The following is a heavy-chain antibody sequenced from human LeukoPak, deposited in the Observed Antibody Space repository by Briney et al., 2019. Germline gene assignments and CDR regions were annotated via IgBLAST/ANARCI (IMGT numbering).Heavy chain of an antibody. V-gene: IGHV7-4-1*02. CDR2: INTNTGNP. J-gene: IGHJ4*02. CDR1: GYTFTSYA. Sequence: ASVKVSCKASGYTFTSYAMNWVRQAPGQGLEWMGWINTNTGNPTYAQGFTGRFVFSLDTSVSTAYLQISSLKTEDTAVYYCARGYTKDMTSVTHFDYWGQGTLVTVSS. D-gene: IGHD4-17*01. CDR3: ARGYTKDMTSVTHFDY.